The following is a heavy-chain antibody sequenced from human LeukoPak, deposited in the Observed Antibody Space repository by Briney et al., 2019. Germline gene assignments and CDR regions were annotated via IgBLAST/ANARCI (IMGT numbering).Heavy chain of an antibody. V-gene: IGHV1-2*02. CDR3: ARDKLGLGELSLYDQ. CDR1: GYTLTGYY. J-gene: IGHJ5*02. D-gene: IGHD3-16*02. Sequence: ASVKVSCKASGYTLTGYYMHWVRHAPGQGLEWMEWMNPNSGGTKYAQKFQGRVTMTRDTSISTAYMELSRLRSDDTAMYYCARDKLGLGELSLYDQWGQGTLVTVFS. CDR2: MNPNSGGT.